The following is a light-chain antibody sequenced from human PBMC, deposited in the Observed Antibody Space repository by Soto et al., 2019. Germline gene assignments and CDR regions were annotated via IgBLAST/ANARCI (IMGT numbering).Light chain of an antibody. J-gene: IGKJ1*01. CDR2: AAS. CDR1: QSISNY. Sequence: DIQMTQSPYSLSASVGDRVTITCRASQSISNYLNWYQQKPGKAPRLLIHAASSLQSGVPSRFSGSGSGTDFTLTISSLQPEDFAIYYCQQSYNAPRTFGPGTKVEIK. CDR3: QQSYNAPRT. V-gene: IGKV1-39*01.